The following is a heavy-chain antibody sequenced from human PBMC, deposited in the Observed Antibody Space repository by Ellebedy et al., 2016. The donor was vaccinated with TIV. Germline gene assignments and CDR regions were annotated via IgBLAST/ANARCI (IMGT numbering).Heavy chain of an antibody. J-gene: IGHJ3*01. CDR1: GFTFSSSA. D-gene: IGHD3-3*02. V-gene: IGHV3-7*03. CDR3: AREAFGTFHV. CDR2: IHPDGSDS. Sequence: GESLKISCAASGFTFSSSAMNWIRQAPGKGLEWVANIHPDGSDSYYVDSVRGRFTISRDNTESSLFLQMNSLRAEDTAVYYCAREAFGTFHVWGQGTMVTVSS.